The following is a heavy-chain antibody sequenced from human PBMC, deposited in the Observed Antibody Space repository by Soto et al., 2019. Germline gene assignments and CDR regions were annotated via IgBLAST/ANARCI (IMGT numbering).Heavy chain of an antibody. V-gene: IGHV4-39*01. CDR2: VYYSGST. CDR1: GGSISSSTYY. Sequence: PSETLSLTCTVSGGSISSSTYYWGWIRQTPGKGLEWIGSVYYSGSTYYNPSLKSRVTISVDTSNNQFSLKLHSVTAADTAVYYCARHQYYYDSSGYTLDYWGQGILVTVSS. D-gene: IGHD3-22*01. CDR3: ARHQYYYDSSGYTLDY. J-gene: IGHJ4*02.